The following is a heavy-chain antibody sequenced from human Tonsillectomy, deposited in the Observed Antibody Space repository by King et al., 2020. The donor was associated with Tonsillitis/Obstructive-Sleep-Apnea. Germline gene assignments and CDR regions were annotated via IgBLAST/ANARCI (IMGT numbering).Heavy chain of an antibody. CDR2: IYSGGSTYYGGST. J-gene: IGHJ6*04. D-gene: IGHD2-8*02. CDR3: ARDTGGSFHQMDV. V-gene: IGHV3-NL1*01. Sequence: HVQLVESGGGLVQPGGSLRLSCVASGLIVSNNYMTWVRQAPGKGPEWVSVIYSGGSTYYGGSTYYADSVKGRFTISRDNSKNTVYLQMNSLRVEDTAVYYCARDTGGSFHQMDVWGKGTTVTVSS. CDR1: GLIVSNNY.